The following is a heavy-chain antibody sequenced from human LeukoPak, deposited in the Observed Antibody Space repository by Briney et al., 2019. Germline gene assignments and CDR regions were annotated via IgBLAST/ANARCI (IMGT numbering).Heavy chain of an antibody. D-gene: IGHD5-18*01. CDR2: INPNSGGT. CDR1: GYTFTGYY. V-gene: IGHV1-2*02. J-gene: IGHJ6*03. Sequence: ASVKLSCKASGYTFTGYYMHWVRQAPGPGLEWMGWINPNSGGTNYAQTFQGRVTMARDTSISTAYMELSRLRSDDMAVYYCAIAQVDTASNKQYYYYYYMDVWGKGTTVTVSS. CDR3: AIAQVDTASNKQYYYYYYMDV.